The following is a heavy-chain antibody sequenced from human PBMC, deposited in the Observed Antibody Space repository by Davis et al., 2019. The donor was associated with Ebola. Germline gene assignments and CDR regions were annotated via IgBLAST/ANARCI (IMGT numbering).Heavy chain of an antibody. V-gene: IGHV3-74*01. J-gene: IGHJ5*02. D-gene: IGHD1-26*01. CDR1: GFTSGNYW. CDR3: AGVRDGSDSWSDP. Sequence: PGGSLRLSCAASGFTSGNYWMHWVRQSPGKGLAWVSRINPDGGRADYADSVKGRFAISRDNAQNTVYLQMNSLRDEDTAIYYCAGVRDGSDSWSDPWGQGTPVTVSS. CDR2: INPDGGRA.